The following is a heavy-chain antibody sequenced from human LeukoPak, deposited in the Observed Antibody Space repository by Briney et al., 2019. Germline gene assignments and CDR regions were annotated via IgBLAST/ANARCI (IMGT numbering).Heavy chain of an antibody. D-gene: IGHD6-13*01. J-gene: IGHJ3*02. CDR3: ARGPHSSWADDAFDI. CDR1: GYSFTSYW. Sequence: GESLKISCKGSGYSFTSYWIGWVRQMPGKGLEWMGIIYPGDSDTRYSPSFQGQVTVSADKSISTAYLQWSSLKASDTAMYYCARGPHSSWADDAFDIWGQGTMVTVSS. V-gene: IGHV5-51*01. CDR2: IYPGDSDT.